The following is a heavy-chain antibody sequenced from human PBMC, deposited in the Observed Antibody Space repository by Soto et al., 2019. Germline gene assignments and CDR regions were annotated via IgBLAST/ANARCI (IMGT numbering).Heavy chain of an antibody. V-gene: IGHV3-30*18. CDR2: ISYDGSNK. J-gene: IGHJ6*02. CDR1: GFTFSSYG. CDR3: AKDLSKGQWLVSYYYYGMDV. D-gene: IGHD6-19*01. Sequence: GGSLRLSCAASGFTFSSYGMHWVRQAPGKGLEWVAVISYDGSNKYYADSVKGRFTISRDNSKNTLYLQMNSLRAEDTAVYYCAKDLSKGQWLVSYYYYGMDVWGQGTTVTVSS.